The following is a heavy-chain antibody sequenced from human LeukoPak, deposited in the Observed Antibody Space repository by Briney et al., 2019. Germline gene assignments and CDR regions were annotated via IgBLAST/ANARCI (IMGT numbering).Heavy chain of an antibody. V-gene: IGHV4-59*12. J-gene: IGHJ4*02. CDR1: GDSTNNYY. D-gene: IGHD6-19*01. CDR3: ARDTDIAVSGLDY. Sequence: PSETLSLTCSVSGDSTNNYYWNWIRQPPGKGLEWIGYIYYSGSTNYNPSLQSRVTMSIGTSKTQFSLKLSSVTAADTAVYYCARDTDIAVSGLDYWGQGSLVTVSS. CDR2: IYYSGST.